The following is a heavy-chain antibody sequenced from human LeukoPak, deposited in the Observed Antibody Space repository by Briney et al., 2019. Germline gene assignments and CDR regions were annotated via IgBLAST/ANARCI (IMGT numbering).Heavy chain of an antibody. Sequence: PETLSLTCTVSGYSIRSGYYWCWIRQPPGMGLEWIGSIYHSGSTYYNPSLKSRVTISVDTSKNQFSLKLSSVTAADTAVYYCARTISAGVFDYWGQGTLVTVSS. CDR1: GYSIRSGYY. CDR2: IYHSGST. D-gene: IGHD6-13*01. J-gene: IGHJ4*02. CDR3: ARTISAGVFDY. V-gene: IGHV4-38-2*02.